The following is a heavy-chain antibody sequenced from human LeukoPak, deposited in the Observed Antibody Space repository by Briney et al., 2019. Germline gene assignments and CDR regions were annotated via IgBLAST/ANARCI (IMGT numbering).Heavy chain of an antibody. V-gene: IGHV3-21*06. Sequence: PGGSLRLSCAASGLTFSIYSMNWVRQAPGKGLEWVSSISSSSSHKYYADSVKGRFTISRDNAKNSVYLQMNSLRAEDTAVYYCARDLPPKHIVMVTASHGESMDVCGQGTTVTVSS. J-gene: IGHJ6*02. CDR1: GLTFSIYS. CDR2: ISSSSSHK. D-gene: IGHD2-21*02. CDR3: ARDLPPKHIVMVTASHGESMDV.